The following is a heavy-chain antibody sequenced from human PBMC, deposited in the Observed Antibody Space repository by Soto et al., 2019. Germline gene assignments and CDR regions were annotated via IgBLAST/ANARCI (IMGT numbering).Heavy chain of an antibody. D-gene: IGHD3-16*01. V-gene: IGHV4-31*03. CDR2: IYYSGST. J-gene: IGHJ5*02. Sequence: QVQLQESGPGLVKPSQTLSLTCTVSGGSISSGGYYWSWIRQHPGKGLEWIGYIYYSGSTYYNPSLKSRVTISLDTSKNQFSLKLRSVTAADTAWYFCAREGGIYWFDPWGQRRLVTVS. CDR1: GGSISSGGYY. CDR3: AREGGIYWFDP.